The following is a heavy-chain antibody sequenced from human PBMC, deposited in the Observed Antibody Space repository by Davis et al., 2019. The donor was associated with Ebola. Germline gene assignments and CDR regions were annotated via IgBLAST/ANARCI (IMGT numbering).Heavy chain of an antibody. CDR2: MKPDGTEE. Sequence: GESLKISCAASGFAFSSFWMTWVRQAPGKGLEWVANMKPDGTEEYYVDSVKGRFTISRDNSKNTLNMQMNSLRVEDTAVYYCATRGSSREFDYWGQGTLVSVS. CDR1: GFAFSSFW. CDR3: ATRGSSREFDY. V-gene: IGHV3-7*03. D-gene: IGHD6-13*01. J-gene: IGHJ4*02.